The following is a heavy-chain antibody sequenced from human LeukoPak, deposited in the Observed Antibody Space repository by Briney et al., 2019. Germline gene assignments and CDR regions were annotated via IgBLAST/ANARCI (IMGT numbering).Heavy chain of an antibody. CDR3: ARAVLMVYGNWFDP. V-gene: IGHV3-11*01. J-gene: IGHJ5*02. Sequence: PGGSLRLSCAASGFTFSDYYMSWIRQAPGKGLEWVSYISSSGSTIYYADSVKGRFTISRDNAKNSLYLQMNSLRAEDTAVYYCARAVLMVYGNWFDPWGQGTLVTVSS. CDR2: ISSSGSTI. CDR1: GFTFSDYY. D-gene: IGHD2-8*01.